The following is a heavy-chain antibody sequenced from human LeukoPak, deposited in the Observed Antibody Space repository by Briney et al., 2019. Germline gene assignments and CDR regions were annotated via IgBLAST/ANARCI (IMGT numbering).Heavy chain of an antibody. CDR3: AKGGHFSFFDV. J-gene: IGHJ2*01. V-gene: IGHV3-23*01. CDR2: ISGNGDTT. Sequence: GGSLRLSCAAFGITFGNYAMTWVRQAPGKGLEWVSTISGNGDTTFYPDSVKGRFTLSRDNSKNTHYLQMNSLRLEDTALYYCAKGGHFSFFDVWGRGTLVTVSS. CDR1: GITFGNYA.